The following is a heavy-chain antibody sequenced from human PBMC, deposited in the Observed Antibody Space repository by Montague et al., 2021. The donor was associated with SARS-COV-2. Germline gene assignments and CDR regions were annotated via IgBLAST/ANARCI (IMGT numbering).Heavy chain of an antibody. J-gene: IGHJ4*02. V-gene: IGHV4-4*02. D-gene: IGHD3-3*02. CDR1: GDSISSENW. CDR3: ARVTFVDNARDSDC. Sequence: SETLSLTCAVSGDSISSENWWWTWVRQPPGKGLECIGEMYHSGSTNYNPSLKRRGTISIDKSMNQFSLKLNSVTAADTAVYYCARVTFVDNARDSDCWGQGTLVTVSS. CDR2: MYHSGST.